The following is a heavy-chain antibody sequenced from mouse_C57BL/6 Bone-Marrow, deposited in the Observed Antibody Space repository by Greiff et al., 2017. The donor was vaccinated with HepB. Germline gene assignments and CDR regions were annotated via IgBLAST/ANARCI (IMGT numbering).Heavy chain of an antibody. V-gene: IGHV3-6*01. Sequence: EVKLMESGPGLVKPSQSLSLTCSVTGYSITSGYYWNWIRQFPGNKLEWMGYISYDGSNNYNPSLKNRISITRDTSKNQFFLKLNSVTTEDTATYYCAIYASMAMDYWGQGTSVTVSS. CDR1: GYSITSGYY. CDR3: AIYASMAMDY. J-gene: IGHJ4*01. CDR2: ISYDGSN. D-gene: IGHD2-3*01.